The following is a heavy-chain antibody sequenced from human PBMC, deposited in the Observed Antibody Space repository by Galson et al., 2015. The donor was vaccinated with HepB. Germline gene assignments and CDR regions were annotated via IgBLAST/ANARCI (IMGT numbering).Heavy chain of an antibody. CDR1: GYTFSSYS. V-gene: IGHV1-18*01. CDR3: ARGALVVAVGATQNNWFDP. CDR2: ISPQNRDT. D-gene: IGHD2-15*01. J-gene: IGHJ5*02. Sequence: SVKVSCKASGYTFSSYSITWVRQAPGQGLEWVGWISPQNRDTNYAQKFQGRVTMTTDTSTSTAYMELRSLRSDDTAVYYCARGALVVAVGATQNNWFDPWGQGTLVTVSS.